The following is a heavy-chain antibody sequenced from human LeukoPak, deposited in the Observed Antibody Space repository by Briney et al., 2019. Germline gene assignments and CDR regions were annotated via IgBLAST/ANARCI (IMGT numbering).Heavy chain of an antibody. CDR2: ISGSGGST. V-gene: IGHV3-23*01. CDR1: GFTFSSYA. D-gene: IGHD7-27*01. J-gene: IGHJ4*02. Sequence: GGSLGLSCAASGFTFSSYAMSWVRQAPGKGLEWVSAISGSGGSTYYADSVKGRFTISRDNSKNTLYLQMNSLRAEDTAVYYCARDPTNWGSEGYYFDYWGQGTLVTVSS. CDR3: ARDPTNWGSEGYYFDY.